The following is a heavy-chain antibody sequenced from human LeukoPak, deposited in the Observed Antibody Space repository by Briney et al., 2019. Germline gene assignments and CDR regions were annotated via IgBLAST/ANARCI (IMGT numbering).Heavy chain of an antibody. Sequence: GGSLRLSCVPSGFSVGTNYMTWVRQAPGKGLEWVSVIYSGDNSYYADSVKGRFTISRDTPKNTLYLQMNSLRAEDTAVYYCARVVPRGDSSGYNYFDYWGQGTLVTVSS. V-gene: IGHV3-53*01. D-gene: IGHD3-22*01. CDR3: ARVVPRGDSSGYNYFDY. CDR2: IYSGDNS. J-gene: IGHJ4*02. CDR1: GFSVGTNY.